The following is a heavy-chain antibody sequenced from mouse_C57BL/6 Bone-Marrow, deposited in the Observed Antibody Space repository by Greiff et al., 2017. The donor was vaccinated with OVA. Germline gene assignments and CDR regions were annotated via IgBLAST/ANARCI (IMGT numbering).Heavy chain of an antibody. J-gene: IGHJ4*01. CDR1: GFTFTDYY. CDR3: ARLYYYGSSLYAMDY. D-gene: IGHD1-1*01. CDR2: IRNKANGYTT. Sequence: EVQRVESGGGLVQPGGSLSLSCAASGFTFTDYYMSWVRQPPGKALEWLGFIRNKANGYTTEYSASVKGRFTISRDNSQSILYLQMNALRAEDSATYYCARLYYYGSSLYAMDYWGQGTSVTVSS. V-gene: IGHV7-3*01.